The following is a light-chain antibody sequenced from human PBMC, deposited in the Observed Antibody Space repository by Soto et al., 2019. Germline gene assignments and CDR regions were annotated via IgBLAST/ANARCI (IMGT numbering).Light chain of an antibody. CDR1: QGIGND. J-gene: IGKJ1*01. Sequence: DIQMTQSPSSLSASVGDRVTITCRASQGIGNDLGWHQQKPGKAPKRLIYAASTLQSGVPSRFSGSGSGTEFTLTISSLQPEDFATYFCLQYNSYPTTFGQGTNVEIK. CDR2: AAS. V-gene: IGKV1-17*01. CDR3: LQYNSYPTT.